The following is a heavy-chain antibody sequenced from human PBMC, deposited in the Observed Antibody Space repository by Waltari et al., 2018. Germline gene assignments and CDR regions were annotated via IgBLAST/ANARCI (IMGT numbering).Heavy chain of an antibody. J-gene: IGHJ5*02. CDR3: ARDGYSGHLDP. D-gene: IGHD5-12*01. CDR1: GFSFNSFA. CDR2: ISDDGSKK. V-gene: IGHV3-30*07. Sequence: QAQLVESGGGAVQPGRSLRLSCAASGFSFNSFALHWVRQAPGKGPEWLAVISDDGSKKCYAESVKGRFTSSRDNSKNVVYLQVDSLRPEDTAVYYCARDGYSGHLDPWGQGTLVTVSS.